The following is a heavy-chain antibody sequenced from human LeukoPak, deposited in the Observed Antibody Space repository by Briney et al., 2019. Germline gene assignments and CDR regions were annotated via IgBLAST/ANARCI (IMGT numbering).Heavy chain of an antibody. V-gene: IGHV3-66*01. D-gene: IGHD1-26*01. J-gene: IGHJ4*02. CDR1: GFTFSSYW. Sequence: GGSLRLSCAASGFTFSSYWMHWVRQAPGKGLEWVSVIYSGGSTYYADSVKGRFTISRDNSKNTLYLQMNSLRAEDTAVYYCARDERPGSYYFDYWGQGTLVTVSS. CDR3: ARDERPGSYYFDY. CDR2: IYSGGST.